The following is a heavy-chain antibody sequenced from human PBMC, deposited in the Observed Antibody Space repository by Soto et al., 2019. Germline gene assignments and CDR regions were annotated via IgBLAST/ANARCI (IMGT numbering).Heavy chain of an antibody. J-gene: IGHJ5*02. CDR3: ARETPSRYSSSWWRWFDP. D-gene: IGHD6-13*01. Sequence: GGSLRLSCAASGFTFSSYSMNWVRQAPGKGLEWVSSISSSSSYIYYADSVKGRFTISRDNAKNSLYLQMNSLRSDDTAVYYCARETPSRYSSSWWRWFDPWGQGTLVTVSS. CDR2: ISSSSSYI. V-gene: IGHV3-21*04. CDR1: GFTFSSYS.